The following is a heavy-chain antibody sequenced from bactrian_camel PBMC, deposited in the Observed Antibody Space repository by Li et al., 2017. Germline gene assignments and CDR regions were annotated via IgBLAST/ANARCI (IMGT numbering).Heavy chain of an antibody. CDR3: VRLLLEWVGPPYLDLGY. J-gene: IGHJ6*01. V-gene: IGHV3S40*01. CDR2: ISFGGTTT. D-gene: IGHD5*01. Sequence: VQLVESGEGLVQPGGSLRLSCVASGFTFTDYGMTWVRQAPGKGLEWLSGISFGGTTTAYSDTAKGRFTISRDNAKNTVDLQMNSLKPEDTAVYYCVRLLLEWVGPPYLDLGYWGQGTQVTVS. CDR1: GFTFTDYG.